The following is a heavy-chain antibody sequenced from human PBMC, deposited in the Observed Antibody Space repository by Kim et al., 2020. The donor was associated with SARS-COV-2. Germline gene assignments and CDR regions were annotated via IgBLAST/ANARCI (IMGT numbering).Heavy chain of an antibody. J-gene: IGHJ3*01. CDR3: ARDRCTNGVCSDAFDV. CDR1: GYTFTNHD. V-gene: IGHV1-8*01. Sequence: ASVKVSCKTSGYTFTNHDINWVRQAAGQGLEYMGWVNPNTGKADYAQKFQGRLTMTRDTSISTAYMELSGLTSEDTAIYYCARDRCTNGVCSDAFDVWGQGTVITVSS. D-gene: IGHD2-8*01. CDR2: VNPNTGKA.